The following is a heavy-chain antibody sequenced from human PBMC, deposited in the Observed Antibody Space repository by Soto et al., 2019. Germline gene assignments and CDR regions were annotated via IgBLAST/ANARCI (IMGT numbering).Heavy chain of an antibody. CDR3: ARAIGGVIDY. Sequence: QLQLQESGSGLVKPSQTLSLTCAVSGGSISSGGNSWSWIRQPPGKGLEWIGNIYLRGSTDYNPSLQSRVTVTIDRSKNQFSLKLSSVTAADTAVYYCARAIGGVIDYWGQGTLVTVSS. J-gene: IGHJ4*02. CDR2: IYLRGST. D-gene: IGHD3-16*01. V-gene: IGHV4-30-2*01. CDR1: GGSISSGGNS.